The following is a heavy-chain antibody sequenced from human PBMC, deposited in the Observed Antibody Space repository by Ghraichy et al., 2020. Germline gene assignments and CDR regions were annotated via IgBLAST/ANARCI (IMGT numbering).Heavy chain of an antibody. J-gene: IGHJ5*02. Sequence: SETLSLTCTVSGGSISNYYWNWIRQPPGKGLEWIGYIYYSGSTNYNPSLKSRVTISVDTSRIQFSLKLSSVTAADTAIYYCARGDLYYDSGGGWFDPWGQGTLVTVSS. CDR3: ARGDLYYDSGGGWFDP. CDR2: IYYSGST. CDR1: GGSISNYY. D-gene: IGHD3-16*01. V-gene: IGHV4-59*01.